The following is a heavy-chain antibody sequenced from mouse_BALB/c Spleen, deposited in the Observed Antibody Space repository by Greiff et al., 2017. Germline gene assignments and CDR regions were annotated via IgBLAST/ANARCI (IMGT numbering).Heavy chain of an antibody. CDR2: IDPANGNT. V-gene: IGHV14-3*02. J-gene: IGHJ2*01. CDR1: GFNIKDTY. Sequence: EVKLVESGAELVKPGASVKLSCTASGFNIKDTYMHWVKQRPEQGLEWIGRIDPANGNTKYDPKFQGKATITADTSSNTAYLQLSSLTSEDTAVYYCARDYRYDYFDYWGQGTTLTVSS. D-gene: IGHD2-14*01. CDR3: ARDYRYDYFDY.